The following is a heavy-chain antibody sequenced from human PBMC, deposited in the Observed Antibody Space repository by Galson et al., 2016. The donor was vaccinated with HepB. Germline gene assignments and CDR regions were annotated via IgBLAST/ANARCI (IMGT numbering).Heavy chain of an antibody. J-gene: IGHJ3*01. D-gene: IGHD6-19*01. Sequence: SLRLSCAASGFTFSAYWMTWIRQAPGKGLEWVANTNQDGSGKHYVDSAKGRFTVSSDNAKNSVFLDMNSLRAEDTAVYYCVSGYTSGIWGQGTTVTVSS. CDR1: GFTFSAYW. V-gene: IGHV3-7*01. CDR3: VSGYTSGI. CDR2: TNQDGSGK.